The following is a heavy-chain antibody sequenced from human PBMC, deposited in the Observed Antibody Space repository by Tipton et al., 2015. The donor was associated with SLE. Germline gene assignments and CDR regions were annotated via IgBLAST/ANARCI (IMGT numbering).Heavy chain of an antibody. CDR1: GGSISSHY. Sequence: TLSLTCTVSGGSISSHYWSWIRQPPGKGLEWIGYIYYSGSTNYNPSLKSRVTMSVDTSKNQFSLNLRSVTAADTAMYYCARPRERDYNDAFDIWGQGTMVIVSS. CDR2: IYYSGST. J-gene: IGHJ3*02. V-gene: IGHV4-59*11. D-gene: IGHD4-11*01. CDR3: ARPRERDYNDAFDI.